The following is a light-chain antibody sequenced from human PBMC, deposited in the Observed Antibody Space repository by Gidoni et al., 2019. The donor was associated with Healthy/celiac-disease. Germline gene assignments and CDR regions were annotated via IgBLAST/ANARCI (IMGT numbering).Light chain of an antibody. CDR3: QQYGSSPT. J-gene: IGKJ4*01. Sequence: ELVLTQSPGTLSLSPGESATLSCRASQSVRSSYLAWYQQKPGQAPRLLIYGSSSRATGIPDRFSGSGSGTDFTLTISRLEPEDFAVYYCQQYGSSPTFXGXTKVEIK. CDR1: QSVRSSY. CDR2: GSS. V-gene: IGKV3-20*01.